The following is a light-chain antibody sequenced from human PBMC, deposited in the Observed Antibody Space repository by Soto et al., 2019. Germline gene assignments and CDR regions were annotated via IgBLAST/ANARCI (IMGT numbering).Light chain of an antibody. CDR2: DVS. CDR1: QSLNRW. Sequence: DIERSQSASSLSASVGDRVTITCRASQSLNRWLAWYQQKPGKAPKLLIYDVSSLQSGVPSRFSGSGSGTEFALTISSLKTDDFATYYCQQYNTYPWTFGPGTKVDIK. J-gene: IGKJ1*01. CDR3: QQYNTYPWT. V-gene: IGKV1-5*01.